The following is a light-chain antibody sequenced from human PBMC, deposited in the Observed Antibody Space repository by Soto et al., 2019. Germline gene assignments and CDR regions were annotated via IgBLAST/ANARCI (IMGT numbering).Light chain of an antibody. Sequence: QSALTQPASVSGSPGQSITISCTGTSSDVGGYNYVSWYQQHPGIAPKLLIYGVTNRPSGVSTRFSGSKSGNKASLTISGLQAEDEADYHCSSYTSASTLLYLFGTGTKLTVL. V-gene: IGLV2-14*01. CDR2: GVT. CDR1: SSDVGGYNY. CDR3: SSYTSASTLLYL. J-gene: IGLJ1*01.